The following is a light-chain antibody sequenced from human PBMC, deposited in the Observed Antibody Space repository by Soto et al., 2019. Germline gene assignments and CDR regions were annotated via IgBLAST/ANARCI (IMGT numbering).Light chain of an antibody. CDR1: QSVSSN. J-gene: IGKJ2*01. CDR3: QQYNNWPPRYT. CDR2: GAS. Sequence: EIVMTQSPATLSVSPGERATLSCRASQSVSSNLAWYQQKPGQAPMLLIYGASTRATGIPARFSCSGSGTEFTLTISSLQSEDFSGYYGQQYNNWPPRYTFGQGTKLEIK. V-gene: IGKV3-15*01.